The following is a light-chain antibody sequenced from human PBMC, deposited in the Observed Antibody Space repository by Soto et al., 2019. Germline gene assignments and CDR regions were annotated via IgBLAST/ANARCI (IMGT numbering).Light chain of an antibody. V-gene: IGLV1-47*01. J-gene: IGLJ2*01. CDR2: RNN. CDR3: AAWDDIMSGIV. Sequence: QSVLSQPPSASGAPGQRVTISCSGSSSNIGNNLVYWYQQLPGTAPKLLISRNNQRPSGVPDRFSGSKSGTSASLAISGLRSDDEADYHCAAWDDIMSGIVFGGGTKVTVL. CDR1: SSNIGNNL.